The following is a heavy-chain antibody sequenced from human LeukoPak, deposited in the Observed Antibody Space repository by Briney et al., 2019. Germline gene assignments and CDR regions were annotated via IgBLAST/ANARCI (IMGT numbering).Heavy chain of an antibody. CDR1: GGSFSGYY. Sequence: ASETLSLTCAVYGGSFSGYYWSWIRQPPGKGLEWIGYIYYSGSTNYNPSLKSRVTISVDTSKNQFSLKLSSVTAADTAVYYCARGHGWGGVEMATILAFDIWGQGTMVTVSS. D-gene: IGHD5-24*01. CDR2: IYYSGST. V-gene: IGHV4-59*01. J-gene: IGHJ3*02. CDR3: ARGHGWGGVEMATILAFDI.